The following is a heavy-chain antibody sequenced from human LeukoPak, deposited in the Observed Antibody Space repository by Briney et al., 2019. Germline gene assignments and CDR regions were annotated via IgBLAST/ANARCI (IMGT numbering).Heavy chain of an antibody. Sequence: GSLRLSCAASGFTFSSYAMSWVRQAPGKGLEWVAFMSSDGSNENYADSVKGRFTISRDNSKNTLFLRMNNLIPEDTGVYYCAKGLAITPSYGNWFDAWGQGTLVTVSS. CDR3: AKGLAITPSYGNWFDA. V-gene: IGHV3-30*18. CDR2: MSSDGSNE. D-gene: IGHD5-12*01. J-gene: IGHJ5*02. CDR1: GFTFSSYA.